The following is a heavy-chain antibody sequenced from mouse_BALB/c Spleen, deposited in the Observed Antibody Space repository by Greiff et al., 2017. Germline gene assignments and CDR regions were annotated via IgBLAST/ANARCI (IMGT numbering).Heavy chain of an antibody. J-gene: IGHJ3*01. D-gene: IGHD4-1*01. CDR3: ASQNWDGFAY. CDR1: GYSITSDYA. CDR2: ISYSGST. Sequence: EVQLQQSGPGLVKPSQSLSLTCTVTGYSITSDYAWNWIRQFPGNKLEWMGYISYSGSTSYNPSLKSRISITRDTSKNQFFLQLNSVTTEDTATYYCASQNWDGFAYWGQGTLVTVSA. V-gene: IGHV3-2*02.